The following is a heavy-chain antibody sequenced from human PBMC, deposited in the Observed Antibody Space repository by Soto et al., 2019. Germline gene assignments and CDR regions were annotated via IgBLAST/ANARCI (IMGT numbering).Heavy chain of an antibody. J-gene: IGHJ4*02. V-gene: IGHV3-74*01. D-gene: IGHD2-21*01. CDR2: INGDGSST. Sequence: PGGSLRLSCAAXXFTXSPXXXXLVRQVPGKGLVWVSRINGDGSSTTYADSVKGRFTISRDNAKSTLYLQMNSLIVEDTAIYYCARAFIPGDYWGPGTLXTVS. CDR3: ARAFIPGDY. CDR1: XFTXSPXX.